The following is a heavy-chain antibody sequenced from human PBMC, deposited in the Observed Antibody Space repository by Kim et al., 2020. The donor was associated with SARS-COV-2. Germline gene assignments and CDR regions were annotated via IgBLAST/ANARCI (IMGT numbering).Heavy chain of an antibody. D-gene: IGHD2-15*01. V-gene: IGHV4-34*01. Sequence: PSLKGRVTISVDTSKNQFSLKLSSVTAADTAVYYCARGQYCSGGSCYEDYWGQGTLVPVSS. CDR3: ARGQYCSGGSCYEDY. J-gene: IGHJ4*02.